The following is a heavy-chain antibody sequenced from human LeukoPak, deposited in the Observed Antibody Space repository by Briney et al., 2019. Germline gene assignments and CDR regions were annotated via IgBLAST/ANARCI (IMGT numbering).Heavy chain of an antibody. V-gene: IGHV6-1*01. CDR2: TYYRSNWTN. CDR3: ARDDVGRRYDY. CDR1: RDTVFISTAA. Sequence: SQSPSLSCAMSRDTVFISTAACKWIRQSPSSGIEWLGRTYYRSNWTNEYAISVRGRIAINPDTSKNQFSLQLNSVTPEDTAVYFCARDDVGRRYDYWGQGIRVTVSS. J-gene: IGHJ4*02. D-gene: IGHD1-26*01.